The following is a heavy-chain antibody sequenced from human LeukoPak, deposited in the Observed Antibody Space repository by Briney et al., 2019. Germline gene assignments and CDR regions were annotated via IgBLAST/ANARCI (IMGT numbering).Heavy chain of an antibody. CDR2: IIPIFGTA. V-gene: IGHV1-69*13. CDR1: GGTFISYA. CDR3: AREADTSLDFDY. D-gene: IGHD3-16*01. J-gene: IGHJ4*02. Sequence: SVKVSCKASGGTFISYAISWVRQAPGQGLEWMGGIIPIFGTANYAQKFQGRVTITADESTSTAYMELSSLRSEDTAVYYCAREADTSLDFDYWGQGTLVTVSS.